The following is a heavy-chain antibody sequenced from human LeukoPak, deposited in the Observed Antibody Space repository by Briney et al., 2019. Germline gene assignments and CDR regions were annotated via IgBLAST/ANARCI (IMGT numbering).Heavy chain of an antibody. CDR1: GGSISSYY. V-gene: IGHV4-34*01. CDR3: ARGPYDFWSGYHFDY. D-gene: IGHD3-3*01. Sequence: SETLSLTCTVSGGSISSYYWSWIRQPPGKGLEWIGEINHSGSTNYNPSLKSRVTISVDTSKNQFSLKLSSVTAADTAVYYCARGPYDFWSGYHFDYWGQGTLVTVSS. J-gene: IGHJ4*02. CDR2: INHSGST.